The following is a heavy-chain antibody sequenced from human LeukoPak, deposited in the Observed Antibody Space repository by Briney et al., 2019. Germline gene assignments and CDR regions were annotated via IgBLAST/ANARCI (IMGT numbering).Heavy chain of an antibody. D-gene: IGHD3-22*01. CDR2: INPNSGGT. CDR3: ASHYDSSGYYRN. Sequence: ASVKVSCKASGYTFTGYYMHWVRQAPGQGLEWMGWINPNSGGTNYAQKFQGRVTMTRDTSTSTAYMELRSLRSDDTAVYYCASHYDSSGYYRNWGQGTLVTVSS. J-gene: IGHJ4*02. V-gene: IGHV1-2*02. CDR1: GYTFTGYY.